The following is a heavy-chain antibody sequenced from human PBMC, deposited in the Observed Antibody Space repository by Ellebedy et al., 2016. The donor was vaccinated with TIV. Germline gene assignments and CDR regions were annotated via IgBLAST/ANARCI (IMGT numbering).Heavy chain of an antibody. CDR1: GFTFSAFG. CDR2: IKQDGSKR. D-gene: IGHD1-26*01. J-gene: IGHJ4*02. CDR3: ARDTLVGVTDSYFDY. Sequence: GESLKISCTASGFTFSAFGIHWVRQAPGKGLEWVANIKQDGSKRFYVDSVKGRITISRDNAKNSLYLQMNNLRAEDTAVYYCARDTLVGVTDSYFDYWGQGTLVTVSS. V-gene: IGHV3-7*03.